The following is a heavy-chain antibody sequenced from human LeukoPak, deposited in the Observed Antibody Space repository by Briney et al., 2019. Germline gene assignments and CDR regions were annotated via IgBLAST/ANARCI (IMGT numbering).Heavy chain of an antibody. J-gene: IGHJ4*02. CDR1: GYSISSGYY. D-gene: IGHD3-10*01. V-gene: IGHV4-38-2*01. CDR2: IYHSGST. CDR3: ARGAGDYYGSGSNIFDY. Sequence: SETLSLTCAVSGYSISSGYYWCWIRQPPGKGLEWIGSIYHSGSTYYNPSLKSRVTISVDTSKNQFSLKLSSVTAADTAVYYCARGAGDYYGSGSNIFDYWGQGTLVTVSS.